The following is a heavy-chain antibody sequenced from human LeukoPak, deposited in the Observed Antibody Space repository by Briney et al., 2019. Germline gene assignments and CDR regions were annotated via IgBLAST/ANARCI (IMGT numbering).Heavy chain of an antibody. D-gene: IGHD1-14*01. V-gene: IGHV1-2*02. CDR1: GYTFTGYY. Sequence: GASVKVSCKPSGYTFTGYYVHWARQAPGQGLEWMGWVNPNSGTTNYAQKFQGRVTMTRDTSISTAYMELSRLRSDDTAVYYCARRLINNHPFVYWGQGTLVTVSS. J-gene: IGHJ4*02. CDR3: ARRLINNHPFVY. CDR2: VNPNSGTT.